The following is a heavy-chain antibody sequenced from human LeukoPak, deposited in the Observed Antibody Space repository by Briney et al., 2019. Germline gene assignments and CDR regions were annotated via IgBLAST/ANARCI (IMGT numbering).Heavy chain of an antibody. V-gene: IGHV3-30*02. CDR3: AKRALEWELLFDY. Sequence: GGSLRLSCAASGFTFSTYGMHWVCQAPGKGLEWVSFITYDGSNKYYADSVKGRFTISRDNSKNTLYLQMNSLRTEDTAVYYCAKRALEWELLFDYWGQGTLVTVSS. CDR1: GFTFSTYG. D-gene: IGHD1-26*01. J-gene: IGHJ4*02. CDR2: ITYDGSNK.